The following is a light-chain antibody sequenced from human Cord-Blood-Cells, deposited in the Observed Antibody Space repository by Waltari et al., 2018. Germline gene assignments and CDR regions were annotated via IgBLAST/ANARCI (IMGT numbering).Light chain of an antibody. Sequence: QSALTQPASVSGSPGQSITISCTGTSSAVGRSNYVSWYQQHPGKAPKLMIYDVSNRPSGVSKRFSGAKSGNTASLTISGLQAEDEADYYCSSYTSSSTVVCGGGTKLTVL. CDR3: SSYTSSSTVV. J-gene: IGLJ2*01. CDR2: DVS. CDR1: SSAVGRSNY. V-gene: IGLV2-14*01.